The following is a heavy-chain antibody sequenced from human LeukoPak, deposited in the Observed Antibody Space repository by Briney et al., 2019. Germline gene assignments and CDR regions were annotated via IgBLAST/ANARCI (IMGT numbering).Heavy chain of an antibody. CDR2: INHSGST. J-gene: IGHJ5*02. CDR1: GGSFSGYY. D-gene: IGHD3-10*01. Sequence: SETLSLTCAVYGGSFSGYYWSWIRQPPGKGLEWIGEINHSGSTNYNPSLKSRVTISVDTSKNQFSLKLSSVTAADTAVYFCARSPHIWFAERGWFDPWGQGTLVTVSS. V-gene: IGHV4-34*01. CDR3: ARSPHIWFAERGWFDP.